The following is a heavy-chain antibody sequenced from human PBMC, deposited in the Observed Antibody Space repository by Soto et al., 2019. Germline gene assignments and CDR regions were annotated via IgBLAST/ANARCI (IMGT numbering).Heavy chain of an antibody. Sequence: EVQLVESGGGLVQPGGSLKLSCAASGFTFSGSAMHWVRQASGKGLEWVGRIRSKANSYATAYAASVKGRFTISRDDQKNTAYHQMNRLKPENPAVHFCTSPVRKPATATPSGYYSYGMDVWGKGTTVTVSS. CDR1: GFTFSGSA. D-gene: IGHD2-2*01. CDR2: IRSKANSYAT. J-gene: IGHJ6*04. V-gene: IGHV3-73*02. CDR3: TSPVRKPATATPSGYYSYGMDV.